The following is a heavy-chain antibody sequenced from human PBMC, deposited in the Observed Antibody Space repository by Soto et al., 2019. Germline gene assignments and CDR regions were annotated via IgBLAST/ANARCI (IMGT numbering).Heavy chain of an antibody. CDR1: GGTFSSYA. J-gene: IGHJ6*02. D-gene: IGHD7-27*01. CDR2: IIPIFGTA. V-gene: IGHV1-69*12. CDR3: ARNGRTGTLYCSGMAV. Sequence: QVQLVQSGAEVKKPGSSVKVSCKASGGTFSSYAISWVRQAPGQGLEWMGGIIPIFGTANYAQKYQGRVTITADDSTSTAYMELSSLRSEDMAVYYCARNGRTGTLYCSGMAVWGQGTTVTVSS.